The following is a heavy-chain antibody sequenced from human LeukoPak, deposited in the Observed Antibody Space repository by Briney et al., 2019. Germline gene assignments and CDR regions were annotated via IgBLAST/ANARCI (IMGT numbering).Heavy chain of an antibody. CDR1: GYTFTGYY. CDR3: ASLGVYSSGWTGLRAFDI. Sequence: ASVKVSCKASGYTFTGYYMHWVRQAPGQGLEWMGWINTNTGNPTYAQGFTGRFVFSLDTSVSTAYLQISSLKAEDTAVYYCASLGVYSSGWTGLRAFDIWGQGTMVTVSS. D-gene: IGHD6-19*01. V-gene: IGHV7-4-1*02. J-gene: IGHJ3*02. CDR2: INTNTGNP.